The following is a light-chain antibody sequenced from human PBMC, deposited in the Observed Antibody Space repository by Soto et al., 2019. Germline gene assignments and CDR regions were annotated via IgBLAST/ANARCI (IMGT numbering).Light chain of an antibody. CDR2: GAS. J-gene: IGKJ2*01. CDR1: QSVSSSY. Sequence: EIVLTQSPGTLYLSPGERATLSCRASQSVSSSYLAWYQQKPGQAPRLLIYGASSRATGIPDRFSGSGSGKDFTLTISTLEPEDFAVYYCQQYGSSPPYTFGQGTNLDI. V-gene: IGKV3-20*01. CDR3: QQYGSSPPYT.